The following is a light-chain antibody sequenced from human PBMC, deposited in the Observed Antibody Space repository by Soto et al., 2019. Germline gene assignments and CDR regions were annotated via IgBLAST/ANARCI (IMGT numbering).Light chain of an antibody. CDR1: QSISYN. CDR2: GAS. J-gene: IGKJ2*01. Sequence: EIVMTQSPATLSVSPGERATLSCRASQSISYNLAWYQQKPGQAPRLLIYGASTRATGIPARFSGSGSGTEFTLTISSLQSEDFAVYYCQQYNNWPPYTFGQGPKLEIK. V-gene: IGKV3-15*01. CDR3: QQYNNWPPYT.